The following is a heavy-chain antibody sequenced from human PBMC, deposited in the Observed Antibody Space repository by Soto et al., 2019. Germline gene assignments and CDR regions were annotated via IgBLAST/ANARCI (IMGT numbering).Heavy chain of an antibody. CDR3: ARQMTTVTTRHYYYGMDV. D-gene: IGHD4-17*01. J-gene: IGHJ6*02. V-gene: IGHV4-59*01. CDR1: GGSISSYY. Sequence: KSSETLSLTCTVSGGSISSYYWSWIRQPPGKGLEWIGYIYYSGSTNYNPSLKSRVTISVDTSKNQFSLKLSSVTAADTAVYYCARQMTTVTTRHYYYGMDVWGQGTTVTVSS. CDR2: IYYSGST.